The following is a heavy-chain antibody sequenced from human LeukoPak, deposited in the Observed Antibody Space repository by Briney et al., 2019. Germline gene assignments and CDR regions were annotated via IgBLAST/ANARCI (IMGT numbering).Heavy chain of an antibody. V-gene: IGHV3-74*01. Sequence: PGGSLRLSCVASGFTLATYRMHWVRQPPGKGLVWVSRINSDGRNAVYADSVKGRFTFSSDIATNTLFLQMNSVRVEDTAVYYCGREAHCGTDCSFYADYWGRGTLVTVSS. CDR1: GFTLATYR. J-gene: IGHJ4*02. CDR2: INSDGRNA. D-gene: IGHD2-21*02. CDR3: GREAHCGTDCSFYADY.